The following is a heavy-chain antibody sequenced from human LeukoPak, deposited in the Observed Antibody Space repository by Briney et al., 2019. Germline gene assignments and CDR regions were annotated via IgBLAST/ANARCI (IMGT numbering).Heavy chain of an antibody. J-gene: IGHJ5*02. Sequence: SETLSLTCNVSGGSISTYYWSWIRQPPGKGLEWIEFIYYGSTNYNPSLKSRVTISVDTSKNQFSLKLSSVTAADTAVYYCARQESGTWFDPWGQGILVTVSS. CDR2: IYYGST. CDR1: GGSISTYY. V-gene: IGHV4-59*08. D-gene: IGHD1-14*01. CDR3: ARQESGTWFDP.